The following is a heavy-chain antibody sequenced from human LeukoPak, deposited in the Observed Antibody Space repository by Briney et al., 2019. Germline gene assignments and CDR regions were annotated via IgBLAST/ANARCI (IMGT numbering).Heavy chain of an antibody. Sequence: SVKVSCKASGGTFSSYAIGWVRQAPGQGLEWMGGIIPIFGTANYAQKFQGRVTITADESTSTAYMELSSLRSEDTAVYYCASVVVVAATAGAFQPWGQGTLVTVSS. D-gene: IGHD2-15*01. CDR2: IIPIFGTA. V-gene: IGHV1-69*13. CDR3: ASVVVVAATAGAFQP. CDR1: GGTFSSYA. J-gene: IGHJ1*01.